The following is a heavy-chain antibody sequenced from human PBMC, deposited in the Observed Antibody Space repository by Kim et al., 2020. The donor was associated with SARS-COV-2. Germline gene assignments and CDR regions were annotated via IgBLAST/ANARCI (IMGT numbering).Heavy chain of an antibody. D-gene: IGHD3-9*01. CDR3: AKDFHPVGLRYFVWLFPSGY. V-gene: IGHV3-23*01. CDR1: GFTFSSYA. Sequence: GGSLRLSCAASGFTFSSYAMSWVRQAPGKGLEWVAAISGSGGSTYYADSVKGRFTISRDNSKNTLYLQMNSLRAEDTAVYYCAKDFHPVGLRYFVWLFPSGYCGPGALVTLSS. CDR2: ISGSGGST. J-gene: IGHJ4*02.